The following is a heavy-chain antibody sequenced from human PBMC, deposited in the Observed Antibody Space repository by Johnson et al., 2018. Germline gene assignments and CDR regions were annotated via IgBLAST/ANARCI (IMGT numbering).Heavy chain of an antibody. CDR2: IKQDGSEK. J-gene: IGHJ3*01. Sequence: EVQLVESGGGLVKPGGSLRLSCAASGFTFSNAWMNWVRQAPGKGLEWVANIKQDGSEKYYVESVKGRFTISRDNAKNSLYLQMNSRRAEGTAVYYWSTMGDYATQWFPGAFDRWGQGTMVTVSS. CDR1: GFTFSNAW. D-gene: IGHD3-16*01. CDR3: STMGDYATQWFPGAFDR. V-gene: IGHV3-7*01.